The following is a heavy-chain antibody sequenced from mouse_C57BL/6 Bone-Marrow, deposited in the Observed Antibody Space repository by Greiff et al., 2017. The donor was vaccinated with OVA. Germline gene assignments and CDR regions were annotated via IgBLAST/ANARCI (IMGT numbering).Heavy chain of an antibody. D-gene: IGHD2-12*01. V-gene: IGHV1-15*01. CDR3: TKLYDSYYYAMDY. CDR1: GYTFTDYE. Sequence: VQVVESGAELVRPGASVTLSCKASGYTFTDYEMHWVKQTPVHGLEWIGAIDPETGGTAYNQKFKGKAILTADKSSSTAYMELRSLTSEDSAVDSCTKLYDSYYYAMDYWGQGTSVTVSS. CDR2: IDPETGGT. J-gene: IGHJ4*01.